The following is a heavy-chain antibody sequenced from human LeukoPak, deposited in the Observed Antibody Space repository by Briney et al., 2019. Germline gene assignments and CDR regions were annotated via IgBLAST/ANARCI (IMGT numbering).Heavy chain of an antibody. D-gene: IGHD3-10*01. CDR2: INPNSGGT. CDR3: AREESMVRGVIYYYYYGMDV. Sequence: ASVKVSCKASGYTFAGYYMHGVRQAPGQGLEWMGWINPNSGGTNYAQKFQGRVTMTRDTSISTAYMELSRLRSDDTAVYYCAREESMVRGVIYYYYYGMDVWGQGTTVTVSS. CDR1: GYTFAGYY. J-gene: IGHJ6*02. V-gene: IGHV1-2*02.